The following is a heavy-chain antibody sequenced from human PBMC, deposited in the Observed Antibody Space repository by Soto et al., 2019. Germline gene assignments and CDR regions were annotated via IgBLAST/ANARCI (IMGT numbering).Heavy chain of an antibody. D-gene: IGHD4-17*01. CDR2: IIPIFGTA. CDR1: GGTFSSYA. V-gene: IGHV1-69*13. CDR3: ARTPIPYGDYVRSYGMDV. Sequence: SVKVSCKASGGTFSSYAISWVRQAPGQGLEWMGGIIPIFGTANYAQKFQGRVTITADESTSTAYMELSSLRSEDTAVYYCARTPIPYGDYVRSYGMDVWGQGTTVTVSS. J-gene: IGHJ6*02.